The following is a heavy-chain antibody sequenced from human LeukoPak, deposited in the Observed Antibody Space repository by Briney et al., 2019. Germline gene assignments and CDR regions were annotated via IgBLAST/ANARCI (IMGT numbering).Heavy chain of an antibody. CDR1: GFTFRNHG. Sequence: PGGSLRLSCAASGFTFRNHGMHWVRQAPGKGLEWVAVIFYDGGNKYYADSVKGRFTISRDNSKNTLYLQMNSLRAEATAVYYCEKGSGILWFGELLSYGMDVWGQGTTVTVSS. D-gene: IGHD3-10*01. V-gene: IGHV3-33*06. CDR2: IFYDGGNK. J-gene: IGHJ6*02. CDR3: EKGSGILWFGELLSYGMDV.